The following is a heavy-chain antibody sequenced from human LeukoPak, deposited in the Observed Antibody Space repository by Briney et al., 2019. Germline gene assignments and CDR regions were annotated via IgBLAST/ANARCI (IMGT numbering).Heavy chain of an antibody. J-gene: IGHJ3*02. CDR3: AKDSVARNGIYDAFDI. CDR1: GFTFSSYS. CDR2: ISSSRSYI. Sequence: GGSLRLSCAASGFTFSSYSMNWVRQAPGKGLEWVSFISSSRSYIYYADSVKGRFTISRDNVKNSLYLQMNSLRVEDTAVYYCAKDSVARNGIYDAFDIWGQGTTVTVSS. D-gene: IGHD6-19*01. V-gene: IGHV3-21*04.